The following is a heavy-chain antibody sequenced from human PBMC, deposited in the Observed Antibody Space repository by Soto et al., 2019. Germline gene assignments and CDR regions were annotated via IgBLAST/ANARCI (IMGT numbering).Heavy chain of an antibody. CDR1: GFTFSDHH. CDR3: VRDESRGDSSAFDL. J-gene: IGHJ3*01. Sequence: EVQLVESGGGLVQPGGSLRLSCAASGFTFSDHHIDWVRQAPGKGLEWVGRSRNKARGYTTEYAPSVKGRFTISRDASRSSVFLEMYRLKIDDTAMYYCVRDESRGDSSAFDLWGQGTMVTVSS. CDR2: SRNKARGYTT. D-gene: IGHD3-10*01. V-gene: IGHV3-72*01.